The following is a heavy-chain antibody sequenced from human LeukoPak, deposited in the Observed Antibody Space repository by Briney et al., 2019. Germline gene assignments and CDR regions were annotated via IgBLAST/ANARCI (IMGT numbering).Heavy chain of an antibody. CDR1: RFTFSSYA. J-gene: IGHJ5*02. Sequence: PGVSLRLSCAASRFTFSSYAMSWVPQAPGKGLEGVSAISGSGGSTYYAHSVKGRLTISRDNSKNTLYLQKNSLSAEDTAVYYCAKAPPPCSNTSCYPVSWGQGTLVTVSS. D-gene: IGHD2-2*01. CDR3: AKAPPPCSNTSCYPVS. V-gene: IGHV3-23*01. CDR2: ISGSGGST.